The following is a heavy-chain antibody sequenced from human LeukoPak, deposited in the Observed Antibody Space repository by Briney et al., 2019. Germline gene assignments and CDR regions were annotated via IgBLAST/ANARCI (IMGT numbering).Heavy chain of an antibody. V-gene: IGHV3-7*04. CDR1: GFTLSTHW. CDR2: IKQDGSET. CDR3: ARGCGSASCPYFDY. J-gene: IGHJ4*02. Sequence: GGSLRLSCAASGFTLSTHWMSWVRQAPGKGLEWVATIKQDGSETHYVDSVKGRFTISRDNAKNSLHLQMNSLWAEDTAGYYCARGCGSASCPYFDYWGQGTLVTVSS. D-gene: IGHD2-2*01.